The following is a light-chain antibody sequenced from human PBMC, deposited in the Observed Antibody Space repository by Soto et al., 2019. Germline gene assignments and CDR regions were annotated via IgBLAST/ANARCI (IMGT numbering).Light chain of an antibody. V-gene: IGLV2-14*01. Sequence: QSALTQPASVSGSPGQSITISCTGTSSDVGGYNYVSWYQHHPDKAPKFIIYDVSNRPSGVSNRFSGSKSGNTASLTISGLQAEDEADYYCSSYTSTDTLVLFGGGTKLTVL. CDR1: SSDVGGYNY. CDR3: SSYTSTDTLVL. J-gene: IGLJ2*01. CDR2: DVS.